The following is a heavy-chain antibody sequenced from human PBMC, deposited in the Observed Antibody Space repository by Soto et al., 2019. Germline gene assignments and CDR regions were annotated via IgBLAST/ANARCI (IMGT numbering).Heavy chain of an antibody. CDR1: GASLTSGGYY. J-gene: IGHJ4*02. V-gene: IGHV4-31*03. Sequence: QVQLQESGPGLVKSSQTLSLTCTVSGASLTSGGYYWNWIRQRPGKGLEWVGYISSSGNTYYNPSLKSRVTISVDTSKNQFSLKLTSVTAADTAVYYGASVRLWFRDVWYFDFWGQGSLVTVSS. CDR2: ISSSGNT. CDR3: ASVRLWFRDVWYFDF. D-gene: IGHD3-10*01.